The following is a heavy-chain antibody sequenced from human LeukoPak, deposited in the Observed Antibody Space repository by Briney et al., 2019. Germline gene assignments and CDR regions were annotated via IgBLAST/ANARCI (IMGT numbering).Heavy chain of an antibody. CDR2: ISWNSGSI. J-gene: IGHJ5*02. CDR3: AKGGYSSGWTGWFDP. Sequence: PGGSLRLSCAASGFTFDDYAMHWVRQAPGKGLEWVSGISWNSGSIGYADSVKGRFTISRDNAKNSLCLQMNSLRAEDTALCYCAKGGYSSGWTGWFDPWGQGTLVTVSS. CDR1: GFTFDDYA. D-gene: IGHD6-19*01. V-gene: IGHV3-9*01.